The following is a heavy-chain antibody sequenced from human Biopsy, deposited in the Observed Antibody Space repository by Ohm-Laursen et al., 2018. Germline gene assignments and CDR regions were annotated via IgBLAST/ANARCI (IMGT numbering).Heavy chain of an antibody. V-gene: IGHV3-11*01. J-gene: IGHJ4*02. Sequence: GSLRLSCSASGFSFSDYYMIWIRQAPGKGLEWVSYISSSGRTMYYADSVKGRFTISRGNANKSLYLQMNSLRAEDTAVYYCATTRSVDNWGQGTLVTVSS. D-gene: IGHD5-24*01. CDR3: ATTRSVDN. CDR1: GFSFSDYY. CDR2: ISSSGRTM.